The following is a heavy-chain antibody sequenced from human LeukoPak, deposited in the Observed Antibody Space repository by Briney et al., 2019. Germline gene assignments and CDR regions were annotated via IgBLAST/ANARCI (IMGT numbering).Heavy chain of an antibody. V-gene: IGHV3-21*01. CDR2: ISTSGSYI. J-gene: IGHJ6*02. CDR1: GFTFSAYS. CDR3: ARDAGNGYDVAYYYHGKHV. Sequence: KTGRSLRLSCAASGFTFSAYSMNWVRQTPGKGLEWISSISTSGSYIYYADSLRGRVTTSRDNTKNSLYVQMNSLRAEDTAVYYCARDAGNGYDVAYYYHGKHVWGQGTTVIVSS. D-gene: IGHD5-12*01.